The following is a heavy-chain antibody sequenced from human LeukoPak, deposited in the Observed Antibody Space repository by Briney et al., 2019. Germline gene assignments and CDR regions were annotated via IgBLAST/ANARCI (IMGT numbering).Heavy chain of an antibody. CDR2: LSNDGSKS. Sequence: GGSLRLSCAASGFTFSSFGMHWVRQAPGKGLEWVAVLSNDGSKSYYADSVKGRFTISRDNSKNSLYLQMNSLRAEDTAVYYCARAHGSGSYYKSPRDYGMDVWGQGTTVTVSS. D-gene: IGHD3-10*01. J-gene: IGHJ6*02. CDR1: GFTFSSFG. CDR3: ARAHGSGSYYKSPRDYGMDV. V-gene: IGHV3-30*03.